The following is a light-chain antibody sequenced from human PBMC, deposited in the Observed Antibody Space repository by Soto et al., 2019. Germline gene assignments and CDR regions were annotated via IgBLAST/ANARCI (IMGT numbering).Light chain of an antibody. V-gene: IGLV2-8*01. Sequence: QSALTQPPSASGSPGQSVTISCTGTSADVGGYDYVPWYQQVPGKAPKLIIYEVNKRPSGVPGRFSGSKSGITASLTVSGLQIEDEADYYCSSYTTSNTRQIVFGTGTKVTVL. CDR1: SADVGGYDY. CDR3: SSYTTSNTRQIV. J-gene: IGLJ1*01. CDR2: EVN.